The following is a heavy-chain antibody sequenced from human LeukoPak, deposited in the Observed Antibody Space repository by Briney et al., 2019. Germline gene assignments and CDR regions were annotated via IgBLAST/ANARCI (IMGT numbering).Heavy chain of an antibody. CDR1: GFTFSSYS. CDR3: AKDAGYSGDGYRFDY. CDR2: ISSSSSYI. J-gene: IGHJ4*02. D-gene: IGHD5-24*01. V-gene: IGHV3-21*04. Sequence: PGGSLRLSCAASGFTFSSYSMNWVRQAPGKGLEWVSSISSSSSYIYYADSVKGRFTISRDNAKNSLYLQMNSLRAEDTALYYCAKDAGYSGDGYRFDYWGQGTLVTVSS.